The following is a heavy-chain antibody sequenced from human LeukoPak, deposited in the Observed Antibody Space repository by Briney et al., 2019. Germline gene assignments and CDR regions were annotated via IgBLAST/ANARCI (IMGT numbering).Heavy chain of an antibody. J-gene: IGHJ4*02. CDR1: GFTVSSNY. CDR3: ARGYCSGGSCYGALNY. V-gene: IGHV3-53*01. D-gene: IGHD2-15*01. CDR2: IYSGGST. Sequence: PGGSLRLSCAASGFTVSSNYMSWVRQAPGKGLEWVSVIYSGGSTYYADSVKGRFTISRDNSKNTLYLQMNSLRAEDTAVYYCARGYCSGGSCYGALNYWGQRTLVTVSS.